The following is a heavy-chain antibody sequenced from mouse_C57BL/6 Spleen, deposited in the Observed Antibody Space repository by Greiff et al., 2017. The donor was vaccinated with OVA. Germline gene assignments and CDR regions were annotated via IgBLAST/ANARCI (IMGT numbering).Heavy chain of an antibody. J-gene: IGHJ1*03. CDR1: GFTFSDYG. CDR3: ASYDYEGYWYFDV. D-gene: IGHD2-4*01. CDR2: ISSGSSTI. Sequence: EVQGVESEGGLVKPGGSLKLSCAASGFTFSDYGMHWVRQAPEKGLEWVAYISSGSSTIYYADTVKGRFTISRDNAKNTLFLQMTSLRSEDTAMYYCASYDYEGYWYFDVWGTGTTVTVSS. V-gene: IGHV5-17*01.